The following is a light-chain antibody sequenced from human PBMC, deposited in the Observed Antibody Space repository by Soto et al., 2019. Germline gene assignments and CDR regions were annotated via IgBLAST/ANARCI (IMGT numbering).Light chain of an antibody. Sequence: EIVLTQSPATLSLSPGERATLSCRASQSITNYLGWYQQKPGQAPRLLIYATSNRATGIPARFSGSGSGTDFTLTISSLEPEDFAVYYCQQSYNWPVTFGQGTRLEIK. J-gene: IGKJ5*01. CDR2: ATS. CDR3: QQSYNWPVT. V-gene: IGKV3-11*01. CDR1: QSITNY.